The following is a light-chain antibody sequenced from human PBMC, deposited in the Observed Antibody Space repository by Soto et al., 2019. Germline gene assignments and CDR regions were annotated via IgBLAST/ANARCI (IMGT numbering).Light chain of an antibody. V-gene: IGKV3-15*01. CDR1: QSVDTS. CDR2: GAS. Sequence: EVVMTQSPATLSVSPGERATLSCRASQSVDTSLAWYQHKPGQAPRLLIYGASTRATGIPARFSGSGSGTEFTLNISSLQSEDFAVYYCHPYRHWPPATFGRGTKVEI. J-gene: IGKJ4*01. CDR3: HPYRHWPPAT.